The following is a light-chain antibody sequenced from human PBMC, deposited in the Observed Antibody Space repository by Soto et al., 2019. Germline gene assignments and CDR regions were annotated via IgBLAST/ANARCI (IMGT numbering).Light chain of an antibody. CDR3: SSYTGTNNFGV. J-gene: IGLJ1*01. CDR2: EVR. Sequence: QSVLTQPPSASGSPGQSVTISCTGSSSDVGCYNYVSWYQQHPGKAPKLVIYEVRKRPSWVPDCFSGSKSGNTASLTVSGLQAEDEADYYCSSYTGTNNFGVFGPGTKVTVL. CDR1: SSDVGCYNY. V-gene: IGLV2-8*01.